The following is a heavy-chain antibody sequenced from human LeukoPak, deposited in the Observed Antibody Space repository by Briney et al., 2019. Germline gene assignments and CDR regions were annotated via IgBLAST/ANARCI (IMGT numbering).Heavy chain of an antibody. CDR3: ARAPGSDIVVVVAATTDAFDI. D-gene: IGHD2-15*01. CDR1: GGSFSGYY. V-gene: IGHV4-34*01. Sequence: SETLSLTCAVYGGSFSGYYWSWIRQPPGKGLEWIGEINHSGSTNYNPPLKSRVTISVDTSKNQFSLKLSSVTAADTAVYYCARAPGSDIVVVVAATTDAFDIWGQGTMVTVSS. CDR2: INHSGST. J-gene: IGHJ3*02.